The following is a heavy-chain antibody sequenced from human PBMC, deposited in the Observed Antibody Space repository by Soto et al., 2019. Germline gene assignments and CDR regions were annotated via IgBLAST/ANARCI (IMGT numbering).Heavy chain of an antibody. Sequence: QVQLVESGGGVVQPGRSLRLSCAASGFTFSSYGMHWVRQAPGKGLEWVADIWYDGSNKYYADSVKGRFTISRDNSKNTLYLQMNSLRAEDTAVYYCTRTKYGDYPEYFQHWGQGTLVTVSS. J-gene: IGHJ1*01. CDR1: GFTFSSYG. V-gene: IGHV3-33*01. CDR3: TRTKYGDYPEYFQH. D-gene: IGHD4-17*01. CDR2: IWYDGSNK.